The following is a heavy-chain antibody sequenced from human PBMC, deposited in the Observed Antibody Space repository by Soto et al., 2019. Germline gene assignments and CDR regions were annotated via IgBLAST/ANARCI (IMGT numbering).Heavy chain of an antibody. CDR1: GYNFLTYG. D-gene: IGHD1-7*01. CDR2: ISTDNTHR. CDR3: ARGGTPLRYYDYGMDV. J-gene: IGHJ6*02. Sequence: GASVKVSCKASGYNFLTYGISWLRQAPGRGLEWMGWISTDNTHRNYAQNFQERVTMTTDTSTSTAYMELRSLRSDDTDVYYCARGGTPLRYYDYGMDVWGQGTTVTVSS. V-gene: IGHV1-18*01.